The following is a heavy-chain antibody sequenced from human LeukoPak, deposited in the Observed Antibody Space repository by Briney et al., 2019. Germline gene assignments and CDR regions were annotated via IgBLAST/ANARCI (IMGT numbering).Heavy chain of an antibody. D-gene: IGHD3-3*01. CDR3: AKPSAPYDFWSGYPLGV. CDR1: GFTFSRHW. Sequence: GGSLRLSCAASGFTFSRHWMTWVRQAPGKGLEWVANIKEDGTKKNYVDSVKGRFTISRDNAKNSLYLQMSSLRAEDTAVYYCAKPSAPYDFWSGYPLGVWGQGTTVTVSS. CDR2: IKEDGTKK. V-gene: IGHV3-7*03. J-gene: IGHJ6*02.